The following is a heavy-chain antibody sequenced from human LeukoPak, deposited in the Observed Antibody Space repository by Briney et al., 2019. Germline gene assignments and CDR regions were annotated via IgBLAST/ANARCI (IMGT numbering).Heavy chain of an antibody. CDR2: ISHSGST. Sequence: SQTLSLTCAVSGGSISSGGYSWSWIRQPPGKGLEWIGYISHSGSTYYNPSLKSRVTISVDRSKNQFSPKLSSVTAADTAMYYCARGGYSGYDPIDYWGQGTLLTVTS. J-gene: IGHJ4*02. CDR3: ARGGYSGYDPIDY. CDR1: GGSISSGGYS. D-gene: IGHD5-12*01. V-gene: IGHV4-30-2*01.